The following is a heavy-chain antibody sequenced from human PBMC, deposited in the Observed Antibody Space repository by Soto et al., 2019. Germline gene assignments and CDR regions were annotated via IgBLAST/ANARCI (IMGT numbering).Heavy chain of an antibody. CDR1: GGSISSGGYY. CDR3: ASGIQWYFDL. J-gene: IGHJ2*01. Sequence: QVQLQESAPGLVEPSQTLSLTCTVSGGSISSGGYYWSWIRQHPGKGLEWMGYIYYSGSTHYNPSLKSRVTISVDTSKNQFSLKMSSVTAADTAVYYCASGIQWYFDLWGRGTLVTVSS. D-gene: IGHD1-26*01. V-gene: IGHV4-31*03. CDR2: IYYSGST.